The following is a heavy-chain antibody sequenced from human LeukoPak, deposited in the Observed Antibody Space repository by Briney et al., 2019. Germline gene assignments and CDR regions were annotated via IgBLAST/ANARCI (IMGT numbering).Heavy chain of an antibody. D-gene: IGHD3-10*01. V-gene: IGHV6-1*01. Sequence: PSQTLSLTCAISGDSVSSNDAVWNWIRQSPSRGLEWLGRTFYRSKWYYDSAVSMKSRITINPDTSKNQFSLQLNSVTPEDTAVYYCARENTLVRGTRNPFDYWGRGTLVTVSS. CDR2: TFYRSKWYY. J-gene: IGHJ4*02. CDR3: ARENTLVRGTRNPFDY. CDR1: GDSVSSNDAV.